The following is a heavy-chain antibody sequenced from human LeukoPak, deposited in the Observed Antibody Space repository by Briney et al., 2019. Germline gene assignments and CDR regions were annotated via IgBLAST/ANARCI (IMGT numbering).Heavy chain of an antibody. V-gene: IGHV4-34*01. CDR1: GGSFSGYY. Sequence: SETLSLTCAVYGGSFSGYYWSWIRQPPGKGLEWIGEINHSGSTNYNPSLKSRVTISVDTSKNQFSLKLSSVTAADTAVYCCAGYYGGYWGQGTLVTVSS. CDR3: AGYYGGY. D-gene: IGHD2-21*01. CDR2: INHSGST. J-gene: IGHJ4*02.